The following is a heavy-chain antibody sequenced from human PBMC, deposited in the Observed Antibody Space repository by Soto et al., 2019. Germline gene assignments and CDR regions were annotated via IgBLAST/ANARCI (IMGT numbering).Heavy chain of an antibody. D-gene: IGHD2-15*01. J-gene: IGHJ4*02. CDR3: AKDRGSGGSRGFDY. Sequence: GGSLRLSCAASGFTFSSYAMSWVRQAPGKGLEWVSVISRSGDSTYYADSVKGRFTISRDNSKNTLYLQMNSLRAEDSAVYYCAKDRGSGGSRGFDYWGQGTLVTVSS. V-gene: IGHV3-23*01. CDR2: ISRSGDST. CDR1: GFTFSSYA.